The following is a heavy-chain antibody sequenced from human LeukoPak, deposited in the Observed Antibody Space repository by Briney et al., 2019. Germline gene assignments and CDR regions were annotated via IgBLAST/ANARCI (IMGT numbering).Heavy chain of an antibody. Sequence: GGSLRLSCAASGFTFRRYWMHWIRQAPGKGLVWVSRINPDGSITTYADSVKGRLTISRDNAKNTLYLQMNSLRAEDTAVYYCARLDSDYAMTSYWGQGTLVTVSS. D-gene: IGHD4-11*01. CDR2: INPDGSIT. J-gene: IGHJ4*02. CDR1: GFTFRRYW. CDR3: ARLDSDYAMTSY. V-gene: IGHV3-74*03.